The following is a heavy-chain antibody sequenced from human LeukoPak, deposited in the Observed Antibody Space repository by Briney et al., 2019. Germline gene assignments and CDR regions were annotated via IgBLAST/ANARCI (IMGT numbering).Heavy chain of an antibody. V-gene: IGHV4-39*01. CDR2: IYYSGST. J-gene: IGHJ3*02. D-gene: IGHD6-19*01. CDR3: ASRKDSSGWYRGADAFDI. CDR1: GGSISSSSYY. Sequence: SETLSLTCTVSGGSISSSSYYWGWIRQPPGKGLEWIGGIYYSGSTYYNPSLKSRVTISVDTSKNQFSLKLSSVTAADTAVYYCASRKDSSGWYRGADAFDIRGQGTMVTVSS.